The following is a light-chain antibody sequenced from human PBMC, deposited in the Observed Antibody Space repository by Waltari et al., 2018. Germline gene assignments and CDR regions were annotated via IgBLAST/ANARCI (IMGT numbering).Light chain of an antibody. CDR2: YDD. V-gene: IGLV3-21*04. CDR1: NIGSTS. Sequence: SYALTQPPSVSMAPGETAKISCGGHNIGSTSVHWYQQRQGQAPVLVMQYDDDRPSGIPDRFSGSKSGNTATLTINRVAAWDEADYYCQMWDTSSDVGVFGGGTKLTVL. CDR3: QMWDTSSDVGV. J-gene: IGLJ3*02.